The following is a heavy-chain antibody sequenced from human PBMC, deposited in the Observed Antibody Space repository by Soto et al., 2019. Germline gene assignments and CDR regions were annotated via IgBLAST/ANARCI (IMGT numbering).Heavy chain of an antibody. V-gene: IGHV1-3*01. CDR2: INAGNGNT. CDR1: GYTFTSYA. Sequence: QVQLVQSGAEVKKPGASVKVSCKASGYTFTSYAMHWVRQAPGQRLEWMGWINAGNGNTKYSQKFQGRVTITRDTXXXXXXXXLXXXXXXXXXXXXXXXXYCGGXXXXXARYGMDVWGQGTTVTVSS. CDR3: XXXYCGGXXXXXARYGMDV. D-gene: IGHD2-21*01. J-gene: IGHJ6*02.